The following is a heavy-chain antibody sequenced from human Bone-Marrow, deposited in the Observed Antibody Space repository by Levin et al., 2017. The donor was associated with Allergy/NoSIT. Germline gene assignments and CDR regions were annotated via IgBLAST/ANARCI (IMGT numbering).Heavy chain of an antibody. Sequence: GSLRLSCAASGFTVGSTLMTWVRQAPGKGLEWVSFIYGGGSTYYADTVKGRFTISRDNSKNTLYLQMNRLRAEDTAVYYCGSETGREPRPNWGQGTLVTVSS. V-gene: IGHV3-53*01. CDR2: IYGGGST. CDR1: GFTVGSTL. J-gene: IGHJ4*02. D-gene: IGHD1-1*01. CDR3: GSETGREPRPN.